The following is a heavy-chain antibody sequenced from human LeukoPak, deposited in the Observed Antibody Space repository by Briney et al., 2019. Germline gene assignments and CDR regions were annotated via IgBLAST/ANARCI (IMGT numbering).Heavy chain of an antibody. J-gene: IGHJ5*01. CDR3: VKKVAGVAWFDS. D-gene: IGHD7-27*01. CDR1: GGSISSGDYY. Sequence: SQTLSLTCTVSGGSISSGDYYWSWIRQPPGKGLEWIGYIYYSGSTYYNPSLKSRVTISVDTSKNQFSLKLSSVTAADTAVYYCVKKVAGVAWFDSWGQGTLVTVSS. V-gene: IGHV4-30-4*01. CDR2: IYYSGST.